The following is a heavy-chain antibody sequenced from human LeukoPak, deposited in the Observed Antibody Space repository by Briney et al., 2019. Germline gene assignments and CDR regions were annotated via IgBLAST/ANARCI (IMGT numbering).Heavy chain of an antibody. CDR3: ARDLTDFWSGYYFAFDI. Sequence: SETLSLTCTVSGGSISSYYWSWIRQPPGKGLEWIGYIYYSGSTYYNPSLKSRVTISVDTSKNQFSLKLSSVTAADTAVYYCARDLTDFWSGYYFAFDIWGQGTMVTVSS. CDR2: IYYSGST. V-gene: IGHV4-59*12. D-gene: IGHD3-3*01. CDR1: GGSISSYY. J-gene: IGHJ3*02.